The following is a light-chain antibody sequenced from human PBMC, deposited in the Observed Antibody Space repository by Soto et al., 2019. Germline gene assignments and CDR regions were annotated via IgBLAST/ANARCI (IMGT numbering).Light chain of an antibody. J-gene: IGKJ1*01. CDR2: DAS. CDR3: QQYHIYSGT. V-gene: IGKV1-5*01. Sequence: DNQMTQSPSTLSASVGDRVTITFRASQSISSWLAWYQQKPVKAPKLLIYDASSLESGVPSRFSGSGSGTEFTLTINSLQPDDFATYYCQQYHIYSGTFGQGTKVDI. CDR1: QSISSW.